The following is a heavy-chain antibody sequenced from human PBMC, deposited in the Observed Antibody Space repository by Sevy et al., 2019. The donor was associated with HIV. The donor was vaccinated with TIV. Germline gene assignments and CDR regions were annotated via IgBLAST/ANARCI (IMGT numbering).Heavy chain of an antibody. CDR3: AKDFLSPNYYGTQFDF. D-gene: IGHD3-10*01. Sequence: GGSLRLSCATSGFTFNSYAMSWVRQAPGKGLEWVSTISTGGGFTYYADSLKGRFSISRDNFNNTLLLQMNSLRADDTAMYYCAKDFLSPNYYGTQFDFWGQGTVVTVSS. CDR1: GFTFNSYA. V-gene: IGHV3-23*01. J-gene: IGHJ4*02. CDR2: ISTGGGFT.